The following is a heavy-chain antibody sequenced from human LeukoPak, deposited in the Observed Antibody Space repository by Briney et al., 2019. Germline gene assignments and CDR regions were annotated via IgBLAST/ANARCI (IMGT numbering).Heavy chain of an antibody. V-gene: IGHV1-2*02. J-gene: IGHJ4*02. CDR1: GYTFTGYY. CDR2: INPNSGGT. D-gene: IGHD6-6*01. Sequence: ASVKVSCKASGYTFTGYYMHWVRQAPGQGLEWMGWINPNSGGTNYAQKFQGRVTMTRDTSISTAYMELSRLRPDDTAVYYCATEGFESSSSVDYWGQGTLVTVSS. CDR3: ATEGFESSSSVDY.